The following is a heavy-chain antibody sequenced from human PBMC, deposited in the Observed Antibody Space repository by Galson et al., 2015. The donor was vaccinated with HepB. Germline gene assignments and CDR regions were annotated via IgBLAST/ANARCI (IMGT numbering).Heavy chain of an antibody. J-gene: IGHJ4*02. V-gene: IGHV1-8*01. CDR1: GYTFTSYD. D-gene: IGHD3-10*01. CDR2: MNPNSGNT. Sequence: SVKVSCKASGYTFTSYDINWVRQATGQGLEWMGWMNPNSGNTGYAQKFQGRVTMTRNTSISTAYMELSSLRSEDTAVYYCARGGSITMVRGVSKAGDYWGQGTLVTVSS. CDR3: ARGGSITMVRGVSKAGDY.